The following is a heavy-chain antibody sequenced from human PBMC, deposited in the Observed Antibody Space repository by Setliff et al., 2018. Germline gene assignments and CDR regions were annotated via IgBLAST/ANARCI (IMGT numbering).Heavy chain of an antibody. CDR3: ARDSLRLTTDPLFAH. CDR1: GMSITSYY. J-gene: IGHJ4*02. V-gene: IGHV4-59*01. CDR2: IYYTGST. Sequence: SETLSLTCSVSGMSITSYYWSWIRQSPGRGLEWIGYIYYTGSTTYSPSLKSRVTISPDTSKNQFHLTVKSVTEADTAVYYCARDSLRLTTDPLFAHWGQGALVTVSS. D-gene: IGHD4-17*01.